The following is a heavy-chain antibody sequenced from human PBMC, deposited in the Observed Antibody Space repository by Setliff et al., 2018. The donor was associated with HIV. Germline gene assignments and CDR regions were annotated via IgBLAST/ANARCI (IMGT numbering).Heavy chain of an antibody. J-gene: IGHJ4*02. Sequence: SETLSLTCTVSGGSIINNFWSWIRLPPGKGLEYIGYIYYSGNTDYNPSLKSRVTISVDTSRNQFSLKLSSVTAADTAVYYCARSPGVDTNMAFDYWGQGILVTVSS. CDR3: ARSPGVDTNMAFDY. CDR2: IYYSGNT. V-gene: IGHV4-59*01. D-gene: IGHD5-18*01. CDR1: GGSIINNF.